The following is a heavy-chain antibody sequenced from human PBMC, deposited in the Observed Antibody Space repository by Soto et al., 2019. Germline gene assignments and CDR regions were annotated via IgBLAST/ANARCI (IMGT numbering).Heavy chain of an antibody. D-gene: IGHD2-15*01. CDR2: IIPIFGTA. V-gene: IGHV1-69*13. CDR3: AREGRYCSGGSCYSGGYWFDP. J-gene: IGHJ5*02. Sequence: ASVKVSCKASGGTFSSYAISWVRQAPGQGLEWMGGIIPIFGTANYAQKFQGRVTITADESTSAAYMELSSLRSEDTAVYYCAREGRYCSGGSCYSGGYWFDPWGQGTLVTVS. CDR1: GGTFSSYA.